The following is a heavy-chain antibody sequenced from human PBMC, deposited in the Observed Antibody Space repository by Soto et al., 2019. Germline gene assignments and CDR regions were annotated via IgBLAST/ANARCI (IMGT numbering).Heavy chain of an antibody. CDR1: GGSISSSSYY. CDR3: ARRYDFWSGYIYYFDY. D-gene: IGHD3-3*01. CDR2: IYYSGST. J-gene: IGHJ4*02. V-gene: IGHV4-39*01. Sequence: SETLSLTCTVSGGSISSSSYYWGWIRQPPGKGLEWIGSIYYSGSTYYNPSLKSRVTISVDTPKNQFSLKLSSVTAADTAVYYCARRYDFWSGYIYYFDYWGQGTLVTVSS.